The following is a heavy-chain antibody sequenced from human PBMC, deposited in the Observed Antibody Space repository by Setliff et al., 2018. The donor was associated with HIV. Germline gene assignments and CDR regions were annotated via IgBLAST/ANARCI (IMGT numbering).Heavy chain of an antibody. CDR2: INHSGST. Sequence: PSETLSLTCAVYGGSFSGYYWSWIRQPPGKGLEWIGEINHSGSTNYNPSLKSRVTISVDTSKNQFSLKLSSVTAADTAVYYCARGPRYYDILTGPYYYYYYMDVWG. V-gene: IGHV4-34*01. CDR3: ARGPRYYDILTGPYYYYYYMDV. D-gene: IGHD3-9*01. J-gene: IGHJ6*03. CDR1: GGSFSGYY.